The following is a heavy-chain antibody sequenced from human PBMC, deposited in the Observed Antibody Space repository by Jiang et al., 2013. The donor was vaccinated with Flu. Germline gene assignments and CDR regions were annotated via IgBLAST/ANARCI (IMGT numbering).Heavy chain of an antibody. D-gene: IGHD1-14*01. Sequence: QTLSLTCAISGDSVSNNTAAWNWIRQSPSRGLEWLGRTYYRSEWRNDYALFVKSRITVNPDTSKNQFSLQLKSVTPDDTAVYYCARDPHDDHGLDSWGQGILVTVSS. J-gene: IGHJ4*02. CDR1: GDSVSNNTAA. CDR2: TYYRSEWRN. CDR3: ARDPHDDHGLDS. V-gene: IGHV6-1*01.